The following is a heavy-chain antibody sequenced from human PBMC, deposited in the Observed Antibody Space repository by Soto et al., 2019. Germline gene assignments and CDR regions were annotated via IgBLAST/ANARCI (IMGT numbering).Heavy chain of an antibody. Sequence: SETLSLTCTVSGGSISSSNWWSWVRQPPGKGLEWIGEIYHSGSTNYNPSLKSRVTISVDKSKNQFSLKLSSVTAADTAVYYCASTTVTNDNDYWGQGTLVTVSS. D-gene: IGHD4-17*01. J-gene: IGHJ4*02. V-gene: IGHV4-4*02. CDR2: IYHSGST. CDR1: GGSISSSNW. CDR3: ASTTVTNDNDY.